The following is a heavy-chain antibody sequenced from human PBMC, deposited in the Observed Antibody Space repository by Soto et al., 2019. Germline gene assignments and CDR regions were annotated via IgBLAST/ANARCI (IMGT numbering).Heavy chain of an antibody. CDR2: IYYSGST. J-gene: IGHJ6*02. CDR1: GGSISSGGYY. CDR3: ARWTLVEWLRLQNGMDV. Sequence: SETLSLTCTVSGGSISSGGYYWSWIRQHPGKGLEWIGYIYYSGSTYYNPSLKSRVTISVDTSKNQFSLKLSSVTAADTAVYYCARWTLVEWLRLQNGMDVWGQGTTVTVSS. D-gene: IGHD5-12*01. V-gene: IGHV4-31*03.